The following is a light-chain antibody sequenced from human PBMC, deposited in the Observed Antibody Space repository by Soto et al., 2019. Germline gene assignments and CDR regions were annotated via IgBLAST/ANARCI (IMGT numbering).Light chain of an antibody. V-gene: IGKV3-20*01. CDR2: GAS. CDR1: QSVSSSY. CDR3: QQYGSSPT. J-gene: IGKJ2*01. Sequence: EVGLTQSAGTLSLSPGERATLSCRASQSVSSSYLAWYQQKPGQAPRLLIYGASSRATGIPDRFSGSGSGTDFTLTICRLEQEDVSVYYCQQYGSSPTVEQGTKLETK.